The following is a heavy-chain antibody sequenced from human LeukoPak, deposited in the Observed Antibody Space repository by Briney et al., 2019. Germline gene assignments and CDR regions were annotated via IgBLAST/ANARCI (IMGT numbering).Heavy chain of an antibody. D-gene: IGHD3-10*01. CDR3: VRDVTGVGGDYYYMDV. V-gene: IGHV3-74*01. Sequence: GGSLRLSCAASGFIFNTHWMHWVRHAPGKGLVWVSRINRDGRSTTYADSVKGRFTISRDNAKNTLYLQMNSLRAEDTAVYYCVRDVTGVGGDYYYMDVWGKGTTVTVSS. J-gene: IGHJ6*03. CDR2: INRDGRST. CDR1: GFIFNTHW.